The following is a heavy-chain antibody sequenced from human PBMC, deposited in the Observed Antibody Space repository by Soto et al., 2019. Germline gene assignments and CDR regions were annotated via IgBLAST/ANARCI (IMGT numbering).Heavy chain of an antibody. V-gene: IGHV3-9*01. CDR2: ISWNSGSI. D-gene: IGHD6-19*01. CDR1: GFTFDDYA. Sequence: EVQLVESGGGLVQPGRSLRLSCAASGFTFDDYAMHWVRQAPGKGLEWVSGISWNSGSIGYADSVKGRFTISRDNAKNSLYLKMNSLRAEDTALYYCAKDHSSGWYRGGFIDYWGQGTLVTVSS. J-gene: IGHJ4*02. CDR3: AKDHSSGWYRGGFIDY.